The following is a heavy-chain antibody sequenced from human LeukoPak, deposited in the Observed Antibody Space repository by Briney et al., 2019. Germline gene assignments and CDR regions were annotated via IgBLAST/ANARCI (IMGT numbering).Heavy chain of an antibody. CDR1: VCTICSSYYY. CDR3: ARGSWAPAMTTPPPDFDP. D-gene: IGHD4-17*01. Sequence: SETLSLNCTVSVCTICSSYYYWGWIRQPPGWVLEWIGSIYYSGNTYYNPSLKSRATKSAINSKNLVSLKLSSVTAADTSVYYCARGSWAPAMTTPPPDFDPWGQGALGTASS. V-gene: IGHV4-39*07. J-gene: IGHJ5*02. CDR2: IYYSGNT.